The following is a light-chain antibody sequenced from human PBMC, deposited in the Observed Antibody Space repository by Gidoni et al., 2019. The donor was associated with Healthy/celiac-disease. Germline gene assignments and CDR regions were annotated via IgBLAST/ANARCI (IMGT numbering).Light chain of an antibody. V-gene: IGLV2-8*01. CDR3: SSYAGSNNLGV. CDR1: SSDVGGYNY. Sequence: QSALTQPPSASGSPGQSVTISCTGTSSDVGGYNYVSWYQQHPRKAPKLMIYEVSKRHSGVPDRFSGSKSGNTASLTVSGLQAEDEADYYCSSYAGSNNLGVFGTGTKVTVL. CDR2: EVS. J-gene: IGLJ1*01.